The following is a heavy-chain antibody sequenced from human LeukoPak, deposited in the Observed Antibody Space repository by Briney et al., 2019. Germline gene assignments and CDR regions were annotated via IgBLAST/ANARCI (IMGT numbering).Heavy chain of an antibody. D-gene: IGHD3-10*01. CDR1: GYTFTSYG. J-gene: IGHJ5*02. V-gene: IGHV1-18*01. CDR3: ARDRITSSSGWFDP. CDR2: ISAYNGNT. Sequence: ASVKVSCKASGYTFTSYGISWVRQAPGQGLEWMGWISAYNGNTNYAQKLQGRVTMTTDTSTSTAYMELRSLRSDDTAVYYCARDRITSSSGWFDPWGQGTLVTVSS.